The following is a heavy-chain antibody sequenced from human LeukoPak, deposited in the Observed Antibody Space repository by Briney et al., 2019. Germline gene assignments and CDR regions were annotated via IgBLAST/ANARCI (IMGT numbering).Heavy chain of an antibody. CDR3: ARVLRYYQPQPYYFDY. CDR1: GGSISSSSYY. D-gene: IGHD2-2*01. J-gene: IGHJ4*02. Sequence: SETLSLTCTVSGGSISSSSYYWGWIRQPPGKGLEWIGSIYYSGSTYYNPSLKSRVTISVDTSKNRFSLKLSSVTAADTAVYYCARVLRYYQPQPYYFDYWGQGTLVTVSS. V-gene: IGHV4-39*07. CDR2: IYYSGST.